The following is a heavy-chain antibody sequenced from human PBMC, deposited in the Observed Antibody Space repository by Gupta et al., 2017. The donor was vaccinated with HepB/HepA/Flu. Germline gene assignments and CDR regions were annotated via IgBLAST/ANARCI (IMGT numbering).Heavy chain of an antibody. CDR1: GFSFMTDG. J-gene: IGHJ6*02. CDR2: ISHDGGDK. V-gene: IGHV3-30*18. CDR3: AKEWLGNGFYYGANV. Sequence: QEQLVDSGGGVVQPGRSLRLSCGASGFSFMTDGLHWVRQAPGKGLEWVALISHDGGDKKYADSVKGRVTISRDNSKNLLYLQMNSLRGEDTAVYYCAKEWLGNGFYYGANVWGQGTTVTVS. D-gene: IGHD3-10*01.